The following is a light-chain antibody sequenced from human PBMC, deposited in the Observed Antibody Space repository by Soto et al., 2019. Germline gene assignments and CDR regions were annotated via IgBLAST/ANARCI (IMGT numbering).Light chain of an antibody. J-gene: IGLJ3*02. V-gene: IGLV2-11*01. Sequence: QSVLTQPRSVSGSPGQSVTISCTGTSSDVGGYNYVSWYQQHPGKAPKLMIYDVSKRPSGVPDRFSGSKSGNTASLTISGLQAEDEADYYCMIWPSNAWVFGGGTKLTVL. CDR1: SSDVGGYNY. CDR2: DVS. CDR3: MIWPSNAWV.